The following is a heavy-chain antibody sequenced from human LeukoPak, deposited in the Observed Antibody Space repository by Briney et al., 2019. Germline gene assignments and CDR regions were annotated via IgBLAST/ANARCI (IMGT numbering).Heavy chain of an antibody. Sequence: PSETLSLTCTVSGGSISSYYWSWIRQPPGKGLEWIGYIYYSGSTNYNPSLKSRVTISVDTSKNQFSLKLSSVTAADTAVYYCARQGGNYEILTGYYPDAFDIWGQGTIVTVSS. CDR1: GGSISSYY. D-gene: IGHD3-9*01. V-gene: IGHV4-59*08. J-gene: IGHJ3*02. CDR2: IYYSGST. CDR3: ARQGGNYEILTGYYPDAFDI.